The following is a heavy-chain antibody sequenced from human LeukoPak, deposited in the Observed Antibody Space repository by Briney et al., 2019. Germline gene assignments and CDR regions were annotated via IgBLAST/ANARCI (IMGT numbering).Heavy chain of an antibody. J-gene: IGHJ6*03. CDR3: ARHGFGRRQYYYGSGSPSYYMDV. CDR2: INHSGST. CDR1: GGSFSGYY. D-gene: IGHD3-10*01. Sequence: KPSETLSLTCAVYGGSFSGYYWSWIRQPPGKGLEWIGEINHSGSTNYNPSLKSRVTISVDTSKNQFSLKLSSVTAADTAVYYCARHGFGRRQYYYGSGSPSYYMDVWGKGATVTISS. V-gene: IGHV4-34*01.